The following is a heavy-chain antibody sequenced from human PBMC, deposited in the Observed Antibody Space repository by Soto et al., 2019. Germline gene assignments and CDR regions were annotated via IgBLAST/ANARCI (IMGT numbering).Heavy chain of an antibody. CDR2: ISYDGSNK. Sequence: GGSLRLSCAASGFTFSSYAMHWVRQAPGKGLEWVAVISYDGSNKYYADSVKGRFTISRDNSKNTLYLQMNSLRAEDTAVYYCARDLEGPDSSYFDYWGQGTLVTVSS. CDR1: GFTFSSYA. J-gene: IGHJ4*02. V-gene: IGHV3-30-3*01. D-gene: IGHD2-21*01. CDR3: ARDLEGPDSSYFDY.